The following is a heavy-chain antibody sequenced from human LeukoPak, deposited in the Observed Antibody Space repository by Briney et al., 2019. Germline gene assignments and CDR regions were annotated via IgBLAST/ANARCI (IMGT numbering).Heavy chain of an antibody. V-gene: IGHV1-69*02. J-gene: IGHJ5*02. D-gene: IGHD4-23*01. CDR3: ARGGNSWSHWFDP. Sequence: GASVKVSCKASGGTFSSYTISWVRQAPGQGLEWMGRIIPILGIANYAQKFQGRVTITADKSTSTAYMELSSLRSDDTAVYYCARGGNSWSHWFDPWGQGTLVTVSS. CDR2: IIPILGIA. CDR1: GGTFSSYT.